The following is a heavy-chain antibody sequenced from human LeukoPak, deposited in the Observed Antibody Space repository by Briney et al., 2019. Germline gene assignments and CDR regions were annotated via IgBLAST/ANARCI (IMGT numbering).Heavy chain of an antibody. CDR1: GFTFSNYW. J-gene: IGHJ4*02. V-gene: IGHV3-74*01. Sequence: GGSLRLSCAASGFTFSNYWMHWVRQAPGKGLVWVSRINSDGISTGYADSVKGRFTVSRDNAKKTLYLQMNSLRAEDTGVYYCARDVGNFDYRGQGTLVTVSS. CDR3: ARDVGNFDY. CDR2: INSDGIST.